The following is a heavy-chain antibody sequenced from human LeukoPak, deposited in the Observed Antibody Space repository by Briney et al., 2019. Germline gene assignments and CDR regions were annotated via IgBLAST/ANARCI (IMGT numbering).Heavy chain of an antibody. V-gene: IGHV3-7*01. CDR2: IKQDGSEK. CDR1: GFTFSSYW. Sequence: GGSLRLSCAASGFTFSSYWMSWVRQAPGEGLEWVANIKQDGSEKYYVDSVKGRFTISRDNAKNSLYLQMNSLRAEDTAVYYCARREMESSWYLSPLDYWGQGTLVTVSS. D-gene: IGHD6-13*01. CDR3: ARREMESSWYLSPLDY. J-gene: IGHJ4*02.